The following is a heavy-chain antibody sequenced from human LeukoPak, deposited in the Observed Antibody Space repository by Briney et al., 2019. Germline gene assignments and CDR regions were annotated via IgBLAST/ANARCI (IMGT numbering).Heavy chain of an antibody. CDR1: GFTFSSYG. CDR3: AKTPSGSYRLFFDY. Sequence: GRSLRLSCAASGFTFSSYGMHWVRQAPGKGLEWVAVIWYDGSNKYYADSVKGRFTISRDNSKNTLYLQMNSLRAEDTAVYYCAKTPSGSYRLFFDYWGQGTLVTVSS. J-gene: IGHJ4*02. V-gene: IGHV3-33*06. CDR2: IWYDGSNK. D-gene: IGHD3-10*01.